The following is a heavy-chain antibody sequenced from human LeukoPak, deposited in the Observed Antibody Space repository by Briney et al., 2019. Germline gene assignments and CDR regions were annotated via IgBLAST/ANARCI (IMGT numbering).Heavy chain of an antibody. Sequence: SETLSLTCSVSDGSINSYYWNWIRRPPGKGLEWIGYVYYNGNTNYSPSLKSRVTMSVDTSKNLFSLKVSSVTAADTAVYYCARGRSNYYGMDVWGQGTTVTVSS. CDR2: VYYNGNT. CDR1: DGSINSYY. V-gene: IGHV4-59*01. D-gene: IGHD1-26*01. CDR3: ARGRSNYYGMDV. J-gene: IGHJ6*02.